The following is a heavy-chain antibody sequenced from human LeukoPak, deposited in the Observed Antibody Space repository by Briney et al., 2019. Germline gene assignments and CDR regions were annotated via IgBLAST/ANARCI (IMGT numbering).Heavy chain of an antibody. D-gene: IGHD3-10*01. Sequence: GGSLRLSCAASGFTFSSYAMSWVRQAPGKGLEWVSAISGSGGSTYYADSVKGRFTIYRDNSKNTLYLQMNSLRAEDTAVYYCAKDLRYYYGSGSPRPYYYYYYGMDVWGQGTTVTVSS. J-gene: IGHJ6*02. CDR2: ISGSGGST. V-gene: IGHV3-23*01. CDR1: GFTFSSYA. CDR3: AKDLRYYYGSGSPRPYYYYYYGMDV.